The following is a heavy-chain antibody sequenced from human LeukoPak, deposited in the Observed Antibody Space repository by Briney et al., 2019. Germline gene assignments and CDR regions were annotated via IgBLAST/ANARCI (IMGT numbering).Heavy chain of an antibody. CDR3: ARDRWGYSYGGD. CDR2: ISGSGGST. D-gene: IGHD5-18*01. V-gene: IGHV3-23*01. J-gene: IGHJ4*02. CDR1: GFTFSSYA. Sequence: LPGGSLRLSCAASGFTFSSYAMSWVRQAPGKGLEWVSAISGSGGSTYYADSVKGRFTISRDNSKNTLYLQMNSLRAEDTAVYYCARDRWGYSYGGDWGQGTLVTVSS.